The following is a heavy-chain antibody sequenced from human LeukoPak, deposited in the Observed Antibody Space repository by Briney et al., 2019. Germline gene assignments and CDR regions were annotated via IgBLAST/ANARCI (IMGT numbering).Heavy chain of an antibody. V-gene: IGHV4-4*07. CDR3: ARDVVAARGSFDY. D-gene: IGHD2-2*01. CDR1: GDSISGFY. CDR2: IYTSGST. Sequence: SGTLSLTCTVSGDSISGFYWSWIRQAAGKGLEWIGHIYTSGSTNYNPSLKSRVTMSVDMSKNQFSLKLRSVTAADTAVYYCARDVVAARGSFDYWGQGTLVTVSS. J-gene: IGHJ4*02.